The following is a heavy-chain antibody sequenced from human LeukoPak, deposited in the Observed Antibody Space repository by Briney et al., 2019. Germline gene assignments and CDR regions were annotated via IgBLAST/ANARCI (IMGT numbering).Heavy chain of an antibody. CDR1: GFIFIDFA. CDR2: SSWDGNNN. J-gene: IGHJ5*02. V-gene: IGHV3-43D*03. Sequence: PGGSLRLSYAASGFIFIDFAMYWVRQAPGKGLEWVSLSSWDGNNNRHADSVEGRFTISRDNAKNTLYLQMNSLRAEDTAVYYCARAPDFYCSGGSCYPRGFDPWGQGTLVTVSS. D-gene: IGHD2-15*01. CDR3: ARAPDFYCSGGSCYPRGFDP.